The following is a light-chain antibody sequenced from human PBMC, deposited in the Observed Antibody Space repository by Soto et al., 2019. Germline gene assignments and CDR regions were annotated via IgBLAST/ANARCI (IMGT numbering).Light chain of an antibody. V-gene: IGKV3-20*01. Sequence: EIVLTQSPGTLSLSPGERATLSCRTSQTVSSSFLAWYQQTPGQAPRLLIYDASIRATDIPDRFTGSGSGTDFTLTISRLEPEDFAVYYFHQYGYLGTFGQGTKVEIK. CDR3: HQYGYLGT. J-gene: IGKJ1*01. CDR2: DAS. CDR1: QTVSSSF.